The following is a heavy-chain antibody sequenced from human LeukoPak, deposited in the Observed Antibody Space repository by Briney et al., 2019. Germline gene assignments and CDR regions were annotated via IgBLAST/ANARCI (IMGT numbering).Heavy chain of an antibody. CDR3: ARGSHYYYDSSGYQYPSDY. D-gene: IGHD3-22*01. CDR1: GFTFSSYS. CDR2: ISTGSSCI. Sequence: PGGSLRLSCAASGFTFSSYSMNWVRQAPGKGLEWVSCISTGSSCIYYADSVKGRFTISRDNAKNSLYLQMNSLRAEDTAVYYCARGSHYYYDSSGYQYPSDYWGQGTLVTVSS. V-gene: IGHV3-21*01. J-gene: IGHJ4*02.